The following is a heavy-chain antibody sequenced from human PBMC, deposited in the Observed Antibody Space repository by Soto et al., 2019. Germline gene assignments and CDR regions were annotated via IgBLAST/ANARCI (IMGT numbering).Heavy chain of an antibody. J-gene: IGHJ4*02. Sequence: PSETLSLTCAVSGGSISSGGYSWSWIRQPPGKGLEWIGYMYHSGSTYYNPSLKSRVTISIDRSKNQFSLKLSSVTAADTAVYYCAGVQDYGGEGIRVTVPS. CDR2: MYHSGST. D-gene: IGHD1-1*01. CDR1: GGSISSGGYS. CDR3: AGVQDY. V-gene: IGHV4-30-2*01.